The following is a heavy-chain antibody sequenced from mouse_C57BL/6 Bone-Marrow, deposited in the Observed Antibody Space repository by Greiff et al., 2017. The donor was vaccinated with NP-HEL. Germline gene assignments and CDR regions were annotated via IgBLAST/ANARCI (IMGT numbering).Heavy chain of an antibody. V-gene: IGHV5-16*01. CDR1: GFTFSDYY. Sequence: DVQLVESEGGLVQPGSSMKLSCTASGFTFSDYYMAWVRQVPEKGLEWVANINYDGSSTYYLDSLKSRFIISTDNAKNILYLQMSSLKSEDTATYYCARDRGLGRGYYYAMDYWGQGTSVTVSS. D-gene: IGHD4-1*01. CDR3: ARDRGLGRGYYYAMDY. CDR2: INYDGSST. J-gene: IGHJ4*01.